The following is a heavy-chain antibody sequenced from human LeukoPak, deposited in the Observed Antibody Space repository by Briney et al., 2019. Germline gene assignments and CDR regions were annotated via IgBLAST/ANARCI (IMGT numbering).Heavy chain of an antibody. V-gene: IGHV3-49*03. J-gene: IGHJ6*02. CDR1: GFTFGDYT. Sequence: GGSLRLSRTGSGFTFGDYTMTWIRQAPGKGLEWVGFIRSRAYGGTTEFAASVKDRFTISRDDSKSIAYLQMNSLKTEDTGVYYCTRDPIMIEGVWGQGTTVTVSS. CDR3: TRDPIMIEGV. D-gene: IGHD3-16*01. CDR2: IRSRAYGGTT.